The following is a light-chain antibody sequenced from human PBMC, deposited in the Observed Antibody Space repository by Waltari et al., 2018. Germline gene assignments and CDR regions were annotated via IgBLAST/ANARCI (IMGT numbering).Light chain of an antibody. J-gene: IGKJ1*01. CDR3: QQYGSSTET. CDR2: GAS. CDR1: QSVSSSY. Sequence: EIVLTQSPGTLSLSPGARATLSCRASQSVSSSYLAWYQQKPGQAPRPLIYGASRRATGIAERFIGRGSGTHLTLTISRLEPEDFAVYYCQQYGSSTETFGQGTKVEIK. V-gene: IGKV3-20*01.